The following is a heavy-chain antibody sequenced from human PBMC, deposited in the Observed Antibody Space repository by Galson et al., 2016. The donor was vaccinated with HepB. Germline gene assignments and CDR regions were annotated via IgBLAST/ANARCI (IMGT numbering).Heavy chain of an antibody. V-gene: IGHV5-51*01. CDR1: GYKFASLW. D-gene: IGHD5-24*01. CDR2: IYSGDSDT. CDR3: ARRGHNNGLDF. Sequence: QSGAEVKEPGESLRISCETSGYKFASLWIAWVRQRAGEGLEWTGVIYSGDSDTKYSPPFQGQVIISADKSINTTYLQWSSLTTSDTAIYYCARRGHNNGLDFWGPGTPVSVS. J-gene: IGHJ4*02.